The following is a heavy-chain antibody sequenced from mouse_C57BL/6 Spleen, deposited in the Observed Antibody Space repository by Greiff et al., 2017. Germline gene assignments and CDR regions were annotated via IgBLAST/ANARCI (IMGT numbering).Heavy chain of an antibody. Sequence: QVQLQQPGAELVKPGASVKLSCKASGYTFTSYWMQWVKQRPGQGLEWIGEIDPSDSYTNYNQKFKGKATLTVDTSSSTAYMQLSSLTSEDSAVYYWARNYGSSYGLSCDVWGTGTTVTVSS. CDR2: IDPSDSYT. V-gene: IGHV1-50*01. CDR3: ARNYGSSYGLSCDV. J-gene: IGHJ1*03. D-gene: IGHD1-1*01. CDR1: GYTFTSYW.